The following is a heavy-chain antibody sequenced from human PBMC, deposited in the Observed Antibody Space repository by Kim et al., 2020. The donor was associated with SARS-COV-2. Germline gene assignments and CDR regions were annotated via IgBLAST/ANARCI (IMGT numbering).Heavy chain of an antibody. D-gene: IGHD4-4*01. Sequence: GGSLRLSCAASGFTFSSYGMHWVRQAPGKGLEWVAVISYDGSNKYYADSVKGRFTISRDNSKNTLYLQMNSLRAEDTAVYYCAKDLRPDYSNSPWFDPWG. CDR2: ISYDGSNK. CDR3: AKDLRPDYSNSPWFDP. CDR1: GFTFSSYG. V-gene: IGHV3-30*18. J-gene: IGHJ5*02.